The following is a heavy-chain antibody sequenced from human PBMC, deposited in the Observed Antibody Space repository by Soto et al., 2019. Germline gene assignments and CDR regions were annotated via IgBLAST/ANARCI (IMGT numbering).Heavy chain of an antibody. J-gene: IGHJ6*02. CDR2: ISGSGGST. Sequence: SLRLSCAPSGFTFSSYAMSWVRQAPGKGLEWVSAISGSGGSTYYADSVKGRFTISRDNSKNTLYLQMNSLRAEDPAVYYCAKESRADYYDDGKDVWGHGTKVTVSS. D-gene: IGHD6-6*01. V-gene: IGHV3-23*01. CDR3: AKESRADYYDDGKDV. CDR1: GFTFSSYA.